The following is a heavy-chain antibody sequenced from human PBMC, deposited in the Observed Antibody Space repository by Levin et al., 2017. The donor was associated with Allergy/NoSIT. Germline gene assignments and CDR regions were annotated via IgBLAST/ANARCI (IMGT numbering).Heavy chain of an antibody. D-gene: IGHD3-16*01. Sequence: GASVKVSCAASGFSFSSSWMYWVRQSSGKGLIWVSRINSDASDTSDADFVKGRFTISRDNARNTLYLQMNGLSVEDTAMYYCVGGAPMTYWGQGTLVTVSP. V-gene: IGHV3-74*01. J-gene: IGHJ4*02. CDR1: GFSFSSSW. CDR3: VGGAPMTY. CDR2: INSDASDT.